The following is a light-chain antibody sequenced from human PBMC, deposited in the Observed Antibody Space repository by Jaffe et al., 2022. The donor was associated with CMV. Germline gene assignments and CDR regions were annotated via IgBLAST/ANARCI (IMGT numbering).Light chain of an antibody. CDR2: TNI. J-gene: IGLJ2*01. CDR1: SSNIGTKP. CDR3: AAWDESLSVVV. Sequence: QSVLTQPPSASGAPGQRVTISCSGSSSNIGTKPVNWYQHLPGMAPKLLMHTNIERPSGVSARFSGSKSGTSASLAISGLQPEDEGDYYCAAWDESLSVVVFGGGTKLTVL. V-gene: IGLV1-44*01.